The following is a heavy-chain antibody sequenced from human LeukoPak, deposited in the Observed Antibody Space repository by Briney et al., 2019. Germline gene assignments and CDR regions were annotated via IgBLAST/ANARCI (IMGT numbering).Heavy chain of an antibody. V-gene: IGHV3-23*01. D-gene: IGHD1-26*01. J-gene: IGHJ4*02. CDR3: ARGIVGATHFDY. Sequence: GGSLRLSCAASGFTFNNYAMSWVRQAPGKGLEWVSAISGSGGSTYSADSVKGRFTISRDNSKNTLSLQMNSLRAEDTAVYYCARGIVGATHFDYWGQGTLVTVSS. CDR2: ISGSGGST. CDR1: GFTFNNYA.